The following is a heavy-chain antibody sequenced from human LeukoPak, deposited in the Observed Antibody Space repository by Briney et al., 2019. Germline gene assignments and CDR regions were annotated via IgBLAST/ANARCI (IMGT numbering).Heavy chain of an antibody. D-gene: IGHD6-19*01. Sequence: PSETLSLTCIVFGGSISSGSYYWSWVRQPAGKGLEWIGHIYASGSTNYNPSLKSRVTISVDTSKNQFSLKLSSVTAADTAVYYCARDRGSSGWFDYWGQGTLVTVSS. CDR3: ARDRGSSGWFDY. V-gene: IGHV4-61*09. CDR1: GGSISSGSYY. J-gene: IGHJ5*01. CDR2: IYASGST.